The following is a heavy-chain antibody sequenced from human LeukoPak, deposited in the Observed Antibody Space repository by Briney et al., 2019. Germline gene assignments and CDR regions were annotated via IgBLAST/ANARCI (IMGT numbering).Heavy chain of an antibody. D-gene: IGHD6-13*01. CDR3: ASGGSSWMGHFDY. CDR1: GFTVSSNY. CDR2: IYSGGST. V-gene: IGHV3-66*01. Sequence: GGSLRLSCAASGFTVSSNYMSWVRQAPGEGLEWVSVIYSGGSTYYADSVKGRFTISRDNSKNTLYLQMNSLRAEDTAVYYCASGGSSWMGHFDYWGQGTLVTVS. J-gene: IGHJ4*02.